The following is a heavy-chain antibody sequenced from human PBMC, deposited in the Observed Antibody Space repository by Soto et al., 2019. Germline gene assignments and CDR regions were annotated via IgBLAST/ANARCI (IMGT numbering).Heavy chain of an antibody. Sequence: QVQLVESGGGVVQPGRSRGPSCPAPGFPFTPYAMHGVREGPGKGLEWGAVISYDGSNKYYADSVKGRFTISRDNSKNTLYLQMNSLRPEDTALYYCVGGQYYFDYRGQGTLVTVSS. D-gene: IGHD3-10*01. J-gene: IGHJ4*02. CDR1: GFPFTPYA. V-gene: IGHV3-30*03. CDR3: VGGQYYFDY. CDR2: ISYDGSNK.